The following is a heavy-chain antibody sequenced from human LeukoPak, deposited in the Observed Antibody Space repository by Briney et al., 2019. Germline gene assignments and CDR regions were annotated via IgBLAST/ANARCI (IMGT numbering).Heavy chain of an antibody. CDR3: ARWYSGSYYYYYYGMDV. V-gene: IGHV4-34*01. D-gene: IGHD1-26*01. Sequence: PSETLSLTCAVYGGSFSCYSWSWIRQPPGKGLEWIGEINHSGSTNYNPSLKSRVTISVDTSKNQFSLKLSSVTAADTAVYYCARWYSGSYYYYYYGMDVWGQGTTVTVSS. J-gene: IGHJ6*02. CDR2: INHSGST. CDR1: GGSFSCYS.